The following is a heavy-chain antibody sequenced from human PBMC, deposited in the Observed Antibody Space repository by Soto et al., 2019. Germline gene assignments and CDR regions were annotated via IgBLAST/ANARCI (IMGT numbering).Heavy chain of an antibody. CDR2: ISAYNGNT. J-gene: IGHJ4*02. V-gene: IGHV1-18*01. D-gene: IGHD1-26*01. CDR1: GYTFTSYG. Sequence: QVQLVQSGAEVKKPGASVKVSCKASGYTFTSYGISWVRQAPGQGLEWMGWISAYNGNTNYAQKLQGRVTMTTDTSTRTAYMELRSLRSDDTAVYYCARDKWELLWGSVHFDYWGQGTLVTVSS. CDR3: ARDKWELLWGSVHFDY.